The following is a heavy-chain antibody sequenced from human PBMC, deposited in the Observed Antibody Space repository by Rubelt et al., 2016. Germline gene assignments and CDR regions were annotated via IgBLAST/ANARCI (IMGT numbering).Heavy chain of an antibody. J-gene: IGHJ5*02. Sequence: QLQLQESGPGLVKPSETLSLTCSVSGDSISSSSYYWGWIRQPPGKGLEWIGSVSYIGSTYYHPSLKSRVTISVDTSKKQFSRKLNSGTAADTAVYYCAREDGDYAHHWGQGTLVTVSS. V-gene: IGHV4-39*07. CDR2: VSYIGST. CDR1: GDSISSSSYY. CDR3: AREDGDYAHH. D-gene: IGHD4-17*01.